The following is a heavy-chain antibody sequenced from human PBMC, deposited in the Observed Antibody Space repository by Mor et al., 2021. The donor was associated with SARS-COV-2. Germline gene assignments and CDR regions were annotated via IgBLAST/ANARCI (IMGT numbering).Heavy chain of an antibody. D-gene: IGHD2-21*02. CDR2: FDHEDGER. V-gene: IGHV1-24*01. J-gene: IGHJ4*02. Sequence: GPGKGLEWVGAFDHEDGERRHVQKFRGRATMTVDKSTDTAYMQLRGLRPEDTAVYYCATAIVVTGTGFDFWGQGTLVTVSS. CDR3: ATAIVVTGTGFDF.